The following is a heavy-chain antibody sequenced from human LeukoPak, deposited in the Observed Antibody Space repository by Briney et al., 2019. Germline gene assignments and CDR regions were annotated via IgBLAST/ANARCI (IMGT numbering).Heavy chain of an antibody. D-gene: IGHD3-10*01. CDR1: GFTFSSHR. CDR3: AKDGTMVRGLIILNIGDHYYMDV. V-gene: IGHV3-30*02. CDR2: IRYDGSNK. J-gene: IGHJ6*03. Sequence: QPGGSLRLSCAASGFTFSSHRMHWVRQAPGRGLEWVAFIRYDGSNKYYADSVKGRFTISRDNSKNTLYLQMNSLRGEDTAVYYCAKDGTMVRGLIILNIGDHYYMDVWGKGTTVTVSS.